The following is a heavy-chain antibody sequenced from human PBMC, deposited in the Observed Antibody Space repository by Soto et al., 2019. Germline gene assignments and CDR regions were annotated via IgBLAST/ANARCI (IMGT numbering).Heavy chain of an antibody. CDR3: ARTPAAMITDRYNWFDS. CDR2: ISGSGGST. Sequence: VGSLRLSCAASGFTFSSYAMSWFRQAPVKWLEWVSAISGSGGSTYYADSVKGRFTISRDNSKKTLYLQMFSLTSEDSAVFYCARTPAAMITDRYNWFDSWGPGTQVTVSS. J-gene: IGHJ5*01. D-gene: IGHD3-16*01. CDR1: GFTFSSYA. V-gene: IGHV3-23*01.